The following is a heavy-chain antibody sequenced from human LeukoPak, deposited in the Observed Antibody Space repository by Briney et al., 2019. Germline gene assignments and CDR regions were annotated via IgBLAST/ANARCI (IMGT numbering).Heavy chain of an antibody. D-gene: IGHD3-22*01. Sequence: GASVKVSCKASGGTFSSYAISWVRQAPGQGLEWMGGIIPIFGTANYAQKFQGRVTITADESTSTAYMELSSLRPEDTAVYYCAREPSYYDSSGYYYGLSWGAFDIWGQGTMVTVSS. CDR1: GGTFSSYA. J-gene: IGHJ3*02. CDR2: IIPIFGTA. V-gene: IGHV1-69*13. CDR3: AREPSYYDSSGYYYGLSWGAFDI.